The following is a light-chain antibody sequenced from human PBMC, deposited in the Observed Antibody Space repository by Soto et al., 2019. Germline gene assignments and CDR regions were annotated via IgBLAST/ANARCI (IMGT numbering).Light chain of an antibody. V-gene: IGKV3-15*01. J-gene: IGKJ4*01. CDR1: QSVSSK. CDR3: QQYNNGLT. CDR2: GAS. Sequence: EIVMTQSPATLSVSPGERATLSCRASQSVSSKLAWYQQKPGQAPRLLIYGASTRATGIPARFSGSGSGTEFTLTISSPQSEDFAVYYCQQYNNGLTFGGGTKVEI.